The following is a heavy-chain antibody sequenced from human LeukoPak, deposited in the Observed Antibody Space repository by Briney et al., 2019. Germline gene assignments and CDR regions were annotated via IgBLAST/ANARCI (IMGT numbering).Heavy chain of an antibody. CDR3: ARVPVLDAFDI. Sequence: GGSLRLSCAASGFTVSSNYMSWVRQAPGKGLEWVSVIYSGGSTYYADSVKGRFTISRDNSKNTLYLQMNSLRAEDTAVYYCARVPVLDAFDIWGQGTMVTVSS. CDR2: IYSGGST. D-gene: IGHD2-8*01. J-gene: IGHJ3*02. V-gene: IGHV3-66*01. CDR1: GFTVSSNY.